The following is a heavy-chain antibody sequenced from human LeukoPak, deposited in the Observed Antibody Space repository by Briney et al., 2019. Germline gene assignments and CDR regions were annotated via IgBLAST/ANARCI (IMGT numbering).Heavy chain of an antibody. CDR3: ARRSHQLLGYMDV. CDR1: GGSISNYY. V-gene: IGHV4-59*01. J-gene: IGHJ6*03. Sequence: SETLSLTCAVSGGSISNYYWTWIRQPPGKGLEWIGYIYYTGSTNYNPSLKSRVTISVDTSKNQFSLKLSSVTAADTAVYYCARRSHQLLGYMDVWGKGTTVTVSS. CDR2: IYYTGST. D-gene: IGHD2-2*01.